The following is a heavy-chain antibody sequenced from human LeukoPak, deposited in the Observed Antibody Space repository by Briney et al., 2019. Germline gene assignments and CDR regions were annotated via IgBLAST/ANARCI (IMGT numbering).Heavy chain of an antibody. CDR1: GGSFSGYY. CDR2: ISHSGSS. V-gene: IGHV4-34*01. CDR3: ARLAYYLDSSGYYLYYFDN. Sequence: PSETLSLTCAVYGGSFSGYYWSWIRQPPGKGLEWIGEISHSGSSNSNPSLKSRVTMSADMSKNQFSLKLSSVTAAGTAVYFCARLAYYLDSSGYYLYYFDNWGQGTPVTVSS. D-gene: IGHD3-22*01. J-gene: IGHJ4*02.